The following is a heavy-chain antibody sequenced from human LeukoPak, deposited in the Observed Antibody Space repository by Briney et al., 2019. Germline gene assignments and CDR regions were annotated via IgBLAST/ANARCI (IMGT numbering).Heavy chain of an antibody. Sequence: KASETLSLTCTVSGGSISSSSYYWGWIRQPPGKGLEWIGYIYYSGSTNYNPSLKSRVTISVDTSKKQFSLKLSSVTAADTAVYYCARDARNYCGGDCYSYYFDYWGQGTLVTVSS. J-gene: IGHJ4*02. D-gene: IGHD2-21*02. CDR3: ARDARNYCGGDCYSYYFDY. V-gene: IGHV4-61*05. CDR2: IYYSGST. CDR1: GGSISSSSYY.